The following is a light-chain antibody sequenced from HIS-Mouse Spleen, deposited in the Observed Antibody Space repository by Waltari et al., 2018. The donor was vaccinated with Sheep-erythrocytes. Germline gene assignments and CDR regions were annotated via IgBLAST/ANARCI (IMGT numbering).Light chain of an antibody. CDR3: QQYYSFPIT. Sequence: AIWMTQSPSLLSASTGDRVTISCRTSQGIRSYLAWYQQKPGKAPELLVYAASTLQSGVPSRFSGSGSGTDFTLTISCLQSEDFATYYCQQYYSFPITFGQGTRLEIK. CDR2: AAS. CDR1: QGIRSY. J-gene: IGKJ5*01. V-gene: IGKV1D-8*02.